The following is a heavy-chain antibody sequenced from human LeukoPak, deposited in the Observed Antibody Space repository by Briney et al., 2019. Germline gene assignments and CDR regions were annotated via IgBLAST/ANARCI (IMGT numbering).Heavy chain of an antibody. J-gene: IGHJ4*02. D-gene: IGHD2-2*01. CDR1: GGSISSGGYS. CDR3: ARGSYQLLSVFDY. V-gene: IGHV4-30-2*01. Sequence: SQTLSLTCAASGGSISSGGYSWSWIRQPPGKGLEWIGYIYHSGSTYYNPSLKSRVTVSVDRSKNQFSLKLSSVTAADTAVYYCARGSYQLLSVFDYWGQGTLVTVSS. CDR2: IYHSGST.